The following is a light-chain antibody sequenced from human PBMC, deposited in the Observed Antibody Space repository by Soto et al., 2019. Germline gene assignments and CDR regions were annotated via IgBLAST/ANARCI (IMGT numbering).Light chain of an antibody. V-gene: IGLV1-40*01. CDR2: GNS. CDR3: QSYDSSLSGVI. J-gene: IGLJ2*01. CDR1: SSNIGAGYD. Sequence: QSVLTQPPSVSGAPGQRVTISCNGSSSNIGAGYDVHWYQQVPGTAPKLLIYGNSNRPSGVPDRFSGSKSGTSASLAITGLQAEDEADYYHQSYDSSLSGVIFGGGTKLTVL.